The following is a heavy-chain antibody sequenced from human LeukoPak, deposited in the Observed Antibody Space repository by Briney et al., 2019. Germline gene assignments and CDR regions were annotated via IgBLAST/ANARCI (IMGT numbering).Heavy chain of an antibody. CDR1: GFTFSGSG. Sequence: GESLRLSFAASGFTFSGSGMHWGRQGPGKGLGWVGFIRNDGSIKYYADSVKGRFTISRDNSKNTLYLQMSSLRVDDTAVYYCAKGRAGMIRGVCDYWGQGTLVTVSS. J-gene: IGHJ4*02. D-gene: IGHD3-10*01. CDR3: AKGRAGMIRGVCDY. CDR2: IRNDGSIK. V-gene: IGHV3-30*02.